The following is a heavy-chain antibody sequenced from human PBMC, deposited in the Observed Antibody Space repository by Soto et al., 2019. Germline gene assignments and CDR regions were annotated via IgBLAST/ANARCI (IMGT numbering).Heavy chain of an antibody. CDR2: INPNSGGT. Sequence: ASVKVSCKASGYTFTGYYMHWVRQAPGQGLEWMGWINPNSGGTNYAQKFQGRVTMTRDTSISTAYMELSRLRSDDTAVYYCAVAGVWSGHSPSLYYYGMDVWGQGTTVTVSS. J-gene: IGHJ6*02. CDR3: AVAGVWSGHSPSLYYYGMDV. D-gene: IGHD3-3*01. V-gene: IGHV1-2*02. CDR1: GYTFTGYY.